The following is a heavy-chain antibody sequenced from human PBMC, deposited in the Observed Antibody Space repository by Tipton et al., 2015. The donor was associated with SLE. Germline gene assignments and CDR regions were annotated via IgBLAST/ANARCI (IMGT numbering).Heavy chain of an antibody. D-gene: IGHD3-10*01. CDR3: TRDRSLWSAFDV. J-gene: IGHJ3*01. CDR2: INPNSGGT. V-gene: IGHV1-2*06. CDR1: GYTFTGYN. Sequence: QSGAEVKKPGASVMVSCKASGYTFTGYNMYWVRQAPGQGLEWMGRINPNSGGTDYAQKFQGRVTLTRDTSSNTAYMELRRLRSDDTAVYYCTRDRSLWSAFDVWGQGTMVTFSS.